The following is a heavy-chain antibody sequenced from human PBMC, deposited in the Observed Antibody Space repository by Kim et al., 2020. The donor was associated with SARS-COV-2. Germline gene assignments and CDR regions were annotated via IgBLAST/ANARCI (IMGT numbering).Heavy chain of an antibody. D-gene: IGHD5-12*01. CDR1: GFSIGDYA. Sequence: GGSLRLSCAASGFSIGDYAMHWVRLLPGRGLEWVSGISWSTNTIEYGDSVKGRFTVSKDTDKNVVYLQMDYLRAEDTALYFCAKDMGRYSHAFFYLNFWGRGTQVTVSS. CDR3: AKDMGRYSHAFFYLNF. J-gene: IGHJ1*01. V-gene: IGHV3-9*01. CDR2: ISWSTNTI.